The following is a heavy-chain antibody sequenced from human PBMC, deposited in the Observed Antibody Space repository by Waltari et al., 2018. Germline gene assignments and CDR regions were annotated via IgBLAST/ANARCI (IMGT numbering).Heavy chain of an antibody. J-gene: IGHJ3*02. V-gene: IGHV1-2*02. CDR3: ARAGGGNFMNSWAFDI. CDR2: INPNSGGT. CDR1: GYTFTGYY. Sequence: QVQLVQSGAEVKKPGASVKVSCKASGYTFTGYYMHWVRHAPGQGLEWSGWINPNSGGTNYAQKFQGRVTMTRDTSISTAYMELSRLRSDDTAVYYCARAGGGNFMNSWAFDIWGQGTMVTVSS. D-gene: IGHD2-21*02.